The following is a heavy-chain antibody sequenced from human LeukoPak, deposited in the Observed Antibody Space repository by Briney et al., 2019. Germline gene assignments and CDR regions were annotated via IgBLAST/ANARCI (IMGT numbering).Heavy chain of an antibody. J-gene: IGHJ4*02. D-gene: IGHD6-13*01. CDR1: VGTFRSHA. CDR3: ATDQGSSWYQN. Sequence: SVNVSCKASVGTFRSHAISWVRQAPGQGLEWMGGIIPIFGTVNNAQKFQGRVTITADESTSTVYMELSSLRYEDTAIYYCATDQGSSWYQNWGQGTLVTVSS. V-gene: IGHV1-69*01. CDR2: IIPIFGTV.